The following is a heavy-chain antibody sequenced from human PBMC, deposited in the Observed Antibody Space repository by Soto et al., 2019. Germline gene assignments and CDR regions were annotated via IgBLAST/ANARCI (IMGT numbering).Heavy chain of an antibody. J-gene: IGHJ6*02. CDR3: AKNNGFWSGPYYYYAMDV. D-gene: IGHD3-3*01. CDR2: ISGSGGST. Sequence: GGSLRLSCAASGFTFSSYAMTWVRQAPGKGLEWVSAISGSGGSTYYADSVKGRFTISRDNSKNTVYLQMNSVRAEDTAIYYCAKNNGFWSGPYYYYAMDVWGQGTTVTVSS. V-gene: IGHV3-23*01. CDR1: GFTFSSYA.